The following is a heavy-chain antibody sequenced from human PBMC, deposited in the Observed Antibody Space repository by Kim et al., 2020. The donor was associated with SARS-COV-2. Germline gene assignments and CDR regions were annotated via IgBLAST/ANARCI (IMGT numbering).Heavy chain of an antibody. D-gene: IGHD1-26*01. J-gene: IGHJ6*02. Sequence: GGSLRLSCAASGFTFSSHDMHWVRQATGKGLEWVSGIGADGDTYYLGSVRGRFTISRENAKNSLYLQMNSLTFGDKAVYYCVRDLSGSNYYYGMDVWGQGTTVTVSS. CDR3: VRDLSGSNYYYGMDV. CDR2: IGADGDT. V-gene: IGHV3-13*01. CDR1: GFTFSSHD.